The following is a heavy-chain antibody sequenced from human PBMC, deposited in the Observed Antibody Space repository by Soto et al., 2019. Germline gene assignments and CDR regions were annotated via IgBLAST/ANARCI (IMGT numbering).Heavy chain of an antibody. V-gene: IGHV4-4*02. Sequence: SETLSLTCAVSGGSISSSNWWSWVRQPPGKGLEWIGEIYHSGSTNYNPSLKSRVTISVDKSKNQFSLKLSSVTAADTAVYYCARNTNLGATLLYFDYWGQGTLVTVS. D-gene: IGHD1-26*01. J-gene: IGHJ4*02. CDR1: GGSISSSNW. CDR3: ARNTNLGATLLYFDY. CDR2: IYHSGST.